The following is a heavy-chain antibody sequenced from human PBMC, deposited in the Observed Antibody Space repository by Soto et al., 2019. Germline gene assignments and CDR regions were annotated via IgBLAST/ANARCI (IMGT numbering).Heavy chain of an antibody. D-gene: IGHD3-10*01. CDR1: GYSFTTYW. CDR2: IYPDDSDT. CDR3: ARHGSSSTSNYYYYGMDV. V-gene: IGHV5-51*01. J-gene: IGHJ6*02. Sequence: GESLKISCKASGYSFTTYWIGWVRQLPGRGLEWMGIIYPDDSDTRYSPSFQGQVTISADKSISTTYLLWSSLKASDTPMYYCARHGSSSTSNYYYYGMDVWGQGTTVSVSS.